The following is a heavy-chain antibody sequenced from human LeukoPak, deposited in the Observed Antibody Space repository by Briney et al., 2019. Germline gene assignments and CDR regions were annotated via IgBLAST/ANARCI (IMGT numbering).Heavy chain of an antibody. V-gene: IGHV3-7*03. D-gene: IGHD3-3*01. J-gene: IGHJ3*02. CDR2: IKQDGSEK. CDR1: GFTFSSYW. Sequence: GGSLRLSCAASGFTFSSYWMSWVRQAPGKGLEWVANIKQDGSEKYYVDSVKGRFTISRDNSKNTLYLQMNSLRAEDTAVYYCAKAYYDFWSGSDRAFDIWGQGTMVIVSS. CDR3: AKAYYDFWSGSDRAFDI.